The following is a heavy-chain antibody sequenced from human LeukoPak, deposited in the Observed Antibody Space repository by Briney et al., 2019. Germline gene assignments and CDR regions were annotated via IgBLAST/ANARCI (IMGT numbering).Heavy chain of an antibody. CDR1: GGSFSGYY. Sequence: SETLSLTCAVYGGSFSGYYWSWIRQPPGKGLEWIGEINHSGSTNYNPSLKSRVTISVDTSKNQFSLKLSSVTAADTAVYYCARAAREMATTPDFDYWGQGTLVTVSS. J-gene: IGHJ4*02. V-gene: IGHV4-34*01. CDR2: INHSGST. D-gene: IGHD5-24*01. CDR3: ARAAREMATTPDFDY.